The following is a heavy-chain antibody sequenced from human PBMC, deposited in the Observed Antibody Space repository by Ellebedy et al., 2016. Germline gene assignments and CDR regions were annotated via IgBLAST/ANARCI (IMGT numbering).Heavy chain of an antibody. CDR3: ARGGYCGGDCYSNAFDI. Sequence: GESLKISCKGSGYSFTSYWIGWVRQMPGKGLEWRGIIYPGDSDTRYSPSFPGQVNISADKSISTAYLQWSSLKASDTAMYYCARGGYCGGDCYSNAFDIWGQGTMVTVSS. D-gene: IGHD2-21*02. J-gene: IGHJ3*02. CDR1: GYSFTSYW. CDR2: IYPGDSDT. V-gene: IGHV5-51*01.